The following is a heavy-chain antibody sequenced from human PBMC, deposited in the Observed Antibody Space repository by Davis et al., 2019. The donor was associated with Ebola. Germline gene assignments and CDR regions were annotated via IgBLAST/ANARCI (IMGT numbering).Heavy chain of an antibody. Sequence: SESLSLPCPVSGGSISSNYWGWIRQLPGRGLEWIGYVYYSGNTYYNPSLKRRVAISSDTSKNQFSLHLNSVTAADTAVYYCARLVGSLTMRLVAWGQGTLFTVSS. CDR1: GGSISSNY. J-gene: IGHJ5*02. D-gene: IGHD3-22*01. CDR2: VYYSGNT. CDR3: ARLVGSLTMRLVA. V-gene: IGHV4-59*12.